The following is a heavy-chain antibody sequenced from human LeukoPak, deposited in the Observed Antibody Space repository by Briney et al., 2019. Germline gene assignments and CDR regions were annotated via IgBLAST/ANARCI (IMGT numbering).Heavy chain of an antibody. CDR2: INHSGST. Sequence: SETLSLTCAVYGGSFSGYYWSWIRQPPGKGLEWIGEINHSGSTNYNPSLKSRVTISVDTSKNQFSLKLSSVTAADTAVYYCARQTGHSSSWYNYYYGMDVWGQGTTVTVSS. D-gene: IGHD6-13*01. V-gene: IGHV4-34*01. CDR1: GGSFSGYY. J-gene: IGHJ6*02. CDR3: ARQTGHSSSWYNYYYGMDV.